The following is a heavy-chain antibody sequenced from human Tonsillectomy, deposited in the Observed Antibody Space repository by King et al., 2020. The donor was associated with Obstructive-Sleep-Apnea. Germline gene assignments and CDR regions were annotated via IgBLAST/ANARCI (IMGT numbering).Heavy chain of an antibody. V-gene: IGHV1-69*01. CDR3: ARGVADYYDSSGSLWFDP. D-gene: IGHD3-22*01. CDR1: GGTFSSYA. Sequence: VQLVESGAEVKKPGSSVKVSCKASGGTFSSYAISWVRQAPGQGLEWMGGSIPIFGTANYAQRFQGRVMITADESPSTAYMGLSSLRSEDTAVYYCARGVADYYDSSGSLWFDPWGQGTLVTVSS. J-gene: IGHJ5*02. CDR2: SIPIFGTA.